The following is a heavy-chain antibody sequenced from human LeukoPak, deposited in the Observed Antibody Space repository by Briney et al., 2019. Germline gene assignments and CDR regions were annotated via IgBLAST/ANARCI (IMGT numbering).Heavy chain of an antibody. CDR1: GFTFSSYG. Sequence: PGGSLRLSCAASGFTFSSYGMHWVRQAPGKGLEGVAVIWYDGSNKYYADSGKGRFTISRDNSKNTLYLQMNSLRAEDTAVYYCARDVGQQWLVYYFDYWGQGTLVTVSS. CDR2: IWYDGSNK. V-gene: IGHV3-33*01. D-gene: IGHD6-19*01. CDR3: ARDVGQQWLVYYFDY. J-gene: IGHJ4*02.